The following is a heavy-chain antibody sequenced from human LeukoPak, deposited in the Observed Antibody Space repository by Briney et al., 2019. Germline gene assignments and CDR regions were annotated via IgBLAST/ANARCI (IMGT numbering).Heavy chain of an antibody. Sequence: GRSLRLSCAASGFTFSSYAMHWVRQAPGKGLEWVAVISYDGSNKYYADSVKGRFTISRDNSKNTLYLQMNSLRAEDTAVYYCAREARLLWFGESFDYWGQGTLVTVPS. CDR1: GFTFSSYA. CDR3: AREARLLWFGESFDY. J-gene: IGHJ4*02. CDR2: ISYDGSNK. V-gene: IGHV3-30-3*01. D-gene: IGHD3-10*01.